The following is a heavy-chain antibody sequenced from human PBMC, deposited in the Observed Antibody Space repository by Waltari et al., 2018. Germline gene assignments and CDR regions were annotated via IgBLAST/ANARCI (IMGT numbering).Heavy chain of an antibody. CDR1: GYTFTSYD. V-gene: IGHV1-8*01. D-gene: IGHD6-19*01. J-gene: IGHJ6*03. CDR2: MNPNSGNT. CDR3: ARGRYSSGCCYYYYMDV. Sequence: QVQLVQSGAEVKKPGASVKVSCKASGYTFTSYDINWVRQATGQGLEWMGWMNPNSGNTGYAQKFQGRVTMTRNTSISTAYMELSSLRSEDTAVYYCARGRYSSGCCYYYYMDVWGKGTTVTVSS.